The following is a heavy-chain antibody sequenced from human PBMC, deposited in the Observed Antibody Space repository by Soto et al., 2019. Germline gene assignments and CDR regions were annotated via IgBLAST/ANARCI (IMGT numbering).Heavy chain of an antibody. D-gene: IGHD3-10*01. Sequence: EVQLLESGGGLVQPGGSLRLSCAASGFTFNNYAMTWVRQAPGKGLEWVSAISGGGDTTSYADSVKGRFTVSRDGSKNPLYVQMSSLRAEDTALYYCAKGRGGSGSLTPRVDFWGQGTLVTVSS. J-gene: IGHJ4*02. CDR2: ISGGGDTT. V-gene: IGHV3-23*01. CDR1: GFTFNNYA. CDR3: AKGRGGSGSLTPRVDF.